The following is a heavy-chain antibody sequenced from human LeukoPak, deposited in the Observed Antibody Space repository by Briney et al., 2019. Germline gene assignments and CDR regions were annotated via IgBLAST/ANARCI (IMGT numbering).Heavy chain of an antibody. CDR1: GYSFTSYW. D-gene: IGHD5-18*01. J-gene: IGHJ4*02. CDR3: ARGVDTAMVTFDY. V-gene: IGHV5-51*07. Sequence: GESLKISCKGSGYSFTSYWIGWVHQMPGKGLEWMGIIYPGDSDTRYSPSFQGQVTISADKSISTAYLQWSSLKASDTAMYYCARGVDTAMVTFDYWGQGTLVTVSS. CDR2: IYPGDSDT.